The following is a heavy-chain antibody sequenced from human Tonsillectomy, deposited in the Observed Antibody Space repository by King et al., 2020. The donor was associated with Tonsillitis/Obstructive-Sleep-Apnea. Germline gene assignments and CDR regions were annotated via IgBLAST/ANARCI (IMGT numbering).Heavy chain of an antibody. V-gene: IGHV3-43*01. J-gene: IGHJ4*02. Sequence: QLVQSGGVVVQPGGSLRLSCAASGFTFDDYTMHWVRQAPGKGLEWVSLISWDGGSTYYADSVKGRFTISRDNSKNSLYLQMNSLRTEDTALYYCAKGPGSISWFGGYYFDYGRQDTLVPVPS. CDR2: ISWDGGST. D-gene: IGHD6-13*01. CDR3: AKGPGSISWFGGYYFDY. CDR1: GFTFDDYT.